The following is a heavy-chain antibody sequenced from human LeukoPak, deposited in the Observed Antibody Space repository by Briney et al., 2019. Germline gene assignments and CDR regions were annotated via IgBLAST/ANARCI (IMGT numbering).Heavy chain of an antibody. J-gene: IGHJ3*02. CDR2: IYHSGST. CDR3: ARAWHDSAFDI. Sequence: SETLSLTCTVSGYSISSGYYWGWIRQPPGKGLEWIGSIYHSGSTYYNPSLKSRVTISVDTSKNQFSLKLSSVTAADTAVYYCARAWHDSAFDIWGQGTMVTVSS. CDR1: GYSISSGYY. D-gene: IGHD3-22*01. V-gene: IGHV4-38-2*02.